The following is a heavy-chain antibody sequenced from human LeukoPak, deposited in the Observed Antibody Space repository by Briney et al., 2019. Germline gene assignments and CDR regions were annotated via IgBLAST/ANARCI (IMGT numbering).Heavy chain of an antibody. Sequence: SETLSLTCTVSGGSISSYYWSWIRQPPGKGLEWIGYIYTSGSTNYNPSLKSRVTISVDTSKNQFSLKLSSVTAADTAVYYCARLLPIVGAMEYFDYWGQGTLVTVSS. D-gene: IGHD1-26*01. V-gene: IGHV4-4*09. J-gene: IGHJ4*02. CDR3: ARLLPIVGAMEYFDY. CDR1: GGSISSYY. CDR2: IYTSGST.